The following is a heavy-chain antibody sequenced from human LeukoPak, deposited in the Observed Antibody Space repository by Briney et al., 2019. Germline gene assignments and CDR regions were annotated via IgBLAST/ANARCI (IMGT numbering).Heavy chain of an antibody. J-gene: IGHJ5*02. V-gene: IGHV3-23*01. CDR2: ISGSGGST. CDR1: GFTFSSYA. CDR3: AKDASYDFWSGYYWFDP. Sequence: PGGSLRLSXAASGFTFSSYAMSWVRQAPGKGLEWVSAISGSGGSTYYADSVKGRFTISRDNSKNTLYLQMNSLRAEDTAVYYCAKDASYDFWSGYYWFDPWGQGTLVTVSS. D-gene: IGHD3-3*01.